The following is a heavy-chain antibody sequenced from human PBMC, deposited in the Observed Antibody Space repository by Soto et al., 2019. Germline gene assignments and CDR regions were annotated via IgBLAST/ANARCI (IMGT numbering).Heavy chain of an antibody. J-gene: IGHJ3*02. CDR2: INPSGAST. CDR1: GYSFNSYY. CDR3: ASDYNAYQRQHVFDI. V-gene: IGHV1-46*02. Sequence: QVQLVQSGAEVKKPGASVKVACKASGYSFNSYYMHWVRQAPGQGPEWMGVINPSGASTSYAQKFQGRVTMTRETSTSTGYMELSSLRSEDTALYYCASDYNAYQRQHVFDIWGQGTLVTVSS. D-gene: IGHD3-10*01.